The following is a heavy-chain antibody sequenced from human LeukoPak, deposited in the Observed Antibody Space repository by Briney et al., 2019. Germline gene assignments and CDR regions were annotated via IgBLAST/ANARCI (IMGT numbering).Heavy chain of an antibody. CDR1: GFTFSSYG. CDR2: IWYDGSNK. CDR3: ARESQQLAFDY. D-gene: IGHD6-13*01. J-gene: IGHJ4*02. V-gene: IGHV3-33*01. Sequence: GGSLRLSCAASGFTFSSYGMHWVRQAPGKGLEWVAVIWYDGSNKYYADSVKDRFTISRDNSKNTLYLQMNSLRAEDTAVYYCARESQQLAFDYWGQGTLVTVSS.